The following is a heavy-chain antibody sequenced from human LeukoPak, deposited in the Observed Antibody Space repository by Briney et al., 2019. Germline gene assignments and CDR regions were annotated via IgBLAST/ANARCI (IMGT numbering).Heavy chain of an antibody. CDR3: ARRGTAMGFDYYYYYYMDV. D-gene: IGHD5-18*01. Sequence: GASVKVSCKASGYTSTSYDINWVRQATGQGLEWMGWMNPNSGNTGYAQKFQGRVTITRNTSISTAYMELSSLRSEDTAVYYCARRGTAMGFDYYYYYYMDVWGKGTTVTVSS. CDR2: MNPNSGNT. CDR1: GYTSTSYD. V-gene: IGHV1-8*03. J-gene: IGHJ6*03.